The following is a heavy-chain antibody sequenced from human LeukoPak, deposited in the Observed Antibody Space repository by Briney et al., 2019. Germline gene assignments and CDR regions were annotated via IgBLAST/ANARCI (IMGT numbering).Heavy chain of an antibody. CDR2: IYSNGNT. D-gene: IGHD4-23*01. Sequence: GGSLRLSCAASGFTVSSKYMSWVRQAPGKGLEWVSVIYSNGNTYYTDSVKGRFTISRDNSKDTLYLQMNSLRAEDTAVYYCARSNGVTTVAPFDYWGQGTLVTVSS. V-gene: IGHV3-53*01. CDR3: ARSNGVTTVAPFDY. J-gene: IGHJ4*02. CDR1: GFTVSSKY.